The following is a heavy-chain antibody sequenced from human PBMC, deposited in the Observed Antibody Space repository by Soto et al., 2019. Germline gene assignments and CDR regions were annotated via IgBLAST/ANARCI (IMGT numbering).Heavy chain of an antibody. CDR3: ARVNWNYVYYYTDV. J-gene: IGHJ6*03. CDR2: IYYSGST. D-gene: IGHD1-1*01. CDR1: GGSISSYY. Sequence: PSETLSLTCTVSGGSISSYYWSWIRQPPGKGLEWIGYIYYSGSTNYNPSLKSRVTISVDTSKNQFSLKLSSVTAADTAVYYCARVNWNYVYYYTDVWGKGTTVTVSS. V-gene: IGHV4-59*01.